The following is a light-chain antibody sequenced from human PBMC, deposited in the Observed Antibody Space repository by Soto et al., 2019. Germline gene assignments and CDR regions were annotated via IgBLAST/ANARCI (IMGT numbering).Light chain of an antibody. Sequence: EFVLTQTPCTLSLRPGERATLSGRASQTVRNNYLAWYQQKPGQAPRLLIYDASSRATGIPDRFSGGGSGTDFTLTISRLEPEDFAVYYCQQHHNWPRTFGQGTKVDIK. J-gene: IGKJ1*01. CDR1: QTVRNNY. V-gene: IGKV3D-20*02. CDR3: QQHHNWPRT. CDR2: DAS.